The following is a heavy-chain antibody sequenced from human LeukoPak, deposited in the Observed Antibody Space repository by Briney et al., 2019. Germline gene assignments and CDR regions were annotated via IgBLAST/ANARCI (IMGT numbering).Heavy chain of an antibody. D-gene: IGHD3-3*01. Sequence: SETLSLTCAVYGGSFSGYYWGWIRQPPGKGLEWIGEINHSGSTNYNPSLKSRVTISVDTSKNQFSLKLSSVTAADTAVYYCARRGSITSYMDVWGKGTTVTISS. CDR2: INHSGST. J-gene: IGHJ6*03. V-gene: IGHV4-34*01. CDR3: ARRGSITSYMDV. CDR1: GGSFSGYY.